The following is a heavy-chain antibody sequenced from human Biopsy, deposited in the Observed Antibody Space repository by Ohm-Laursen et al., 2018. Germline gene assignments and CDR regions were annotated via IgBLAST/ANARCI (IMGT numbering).Heavy chain of an antibody. J-gene: IGHJ3*02. CDR2: ISTYNDDT. Sequence: ATVKISCKTSGYTFTAYGISWVRQAPGQGLEWMGWISTYNDDTNIAQKFQGRVNMTTDTSTRTAYMELRSLRSGDTAIYFCARGPGYDFWSGSDPFDIWGQGTLVTVS. D-gene: IGHD3-3*01. CDR3: ARGPGYDFWSGSDPFDI. CDR1: GYTFTAYG. V-gene: IGHV1-18*04.